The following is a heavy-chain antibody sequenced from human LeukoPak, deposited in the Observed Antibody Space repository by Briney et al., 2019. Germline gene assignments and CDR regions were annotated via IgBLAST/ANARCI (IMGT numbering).Heavy chain of an antibody. D-gene: IGHD3-10*01. CDR1: GYTFTGYY. Sequence: ASVKVSCKASGYTFTGYYMHWVRQAPGQGLEWMGWINPNSGGTNYAQKFQGRVTMTRDTSISTAYMELSRLRSDDTAVYYCAREGTYYYGSGSYYYGWFDPWGQGTLVTVSS. CDR2: INPNSGGT. CDR3: AREGTYYYGSGSYYYGWFDP. V-gene: IGHV1-2*02. J-gene: IGHJ5*02.